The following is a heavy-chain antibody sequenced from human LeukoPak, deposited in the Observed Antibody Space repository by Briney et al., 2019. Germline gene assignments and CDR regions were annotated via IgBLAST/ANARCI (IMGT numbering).Heavy chain of an antibody. Sequence: GGSLRLSCAASGFTFSSYAMSWVRQAPGKGLEWVSAISGSGGSTYYADSVKARFTISRDNSKNTLYLQMNSLRAEDTAVYYCAKGDSPVTTRDAFDIWGQGTMVTVSS. CDR2: ISGSGGST. CDR1: GFTFSSYA. CDR3: AKGDSPVTTRDAFDI. V-gene: IGHV3-23*01. J-gene: IGHJ3*02. D-gene: IGHD4-17*01.